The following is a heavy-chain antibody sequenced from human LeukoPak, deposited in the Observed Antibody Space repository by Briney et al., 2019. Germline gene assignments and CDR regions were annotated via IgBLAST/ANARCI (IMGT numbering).Heavy chain of an antibody. Sequence: SETLSLTCTVSGGSLSGSSYYWGWIRQSPGKGLEWIGEINHSGSTDYNPSLKSRVTLSVDTSKNQFSLRLSSVTAADTAVYYCARGLDNWYFDLWGRGTLVIVSS. V-gene: IGHV4-39*07. CDR3: ARGLDNWYFDL. CDR2: INHSGST. CDR1: GGSLSGSSYY. D-gene: IGHD3/OR15-3a*01. J-gene: IGHJ2*01.